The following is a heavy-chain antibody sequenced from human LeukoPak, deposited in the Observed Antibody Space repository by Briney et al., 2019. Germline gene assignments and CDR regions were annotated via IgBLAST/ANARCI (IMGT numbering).Heavy chain of an antibody. J-gene: IGHJ4*02. CDR2: NSAYNGNT. CDR3: ARDLKHYYGSGSYWDY. D-gene: IGHD3-10*01. V-gene: IGHV1-18*01. Sequence: ASVKVSCKGSGYTFTTFGISWVRQAPGQGPEWIGWNSAYNGNTNYAQKVQGRVTLTTDTSTNTAYMELRSLRSDDTAVYYCARDLKHYYGSGSYWDYWGQGTLVTVSS. CDR1: GYTFTTFG.